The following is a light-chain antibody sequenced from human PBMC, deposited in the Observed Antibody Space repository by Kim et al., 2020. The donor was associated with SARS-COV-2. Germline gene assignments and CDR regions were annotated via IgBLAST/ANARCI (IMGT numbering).Light chain of an antibody. J-gene: IGLJ3*02. CDR1: SRDIGTYNL. Sequence: SPGKSITIACTGSSRDIGTYNLVSWYQQHPGKAPKMMIYEVTKRPLGVSNRFSGSKSGNTASLTISGLQVEDEADYYCCSYAGRNTLVFGGGTRLTVL. CDR2: EVT. CDR3: CSYAGRNTLV. V-gene: IGLV2-23*02.